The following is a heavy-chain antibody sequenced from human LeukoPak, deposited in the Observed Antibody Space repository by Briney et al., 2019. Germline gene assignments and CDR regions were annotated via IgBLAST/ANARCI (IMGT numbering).Heavy chain of an antibody. CDR2: INQDGSEK. J-gene: IGHJ4*02. CDR3: AKDPAYYDSSGYYPDY. D-gene: IGHD3-22*01. V-gene: IGHV3-7*01. CDR1: GFTFRDYW. Sequence: GGSLRLSCAVSGFTFRDYWMSWVRQAPGKGLEWVANINQDGSEKYYADSMKGRCTISRINAKNSLYLQMKSLRAEDTAVYYCAKDPAYYDSSGYYPDYWGQGTLVTVSS.